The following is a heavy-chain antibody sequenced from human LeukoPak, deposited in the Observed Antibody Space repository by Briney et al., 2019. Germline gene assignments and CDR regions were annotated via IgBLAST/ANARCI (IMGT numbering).Heavy chain of an antibody. V-gene: IGHV4-34*01. Sequence: SETLSLTCAVYGGSFSGYYWSWIRQSPGKGLEWIGEINHSGSTNYNPSLKSRVTISVDTSKNQFSLKLSSVTAADTAVYYCARGKDYYDSSGYYYWGQGTLVTVSS. CDR1: GGSFSGYY. CDR2: INHSGST. J-gene: IGHJ4*02. D-gene: IGHD3-22*01. CDR3: ARGKDYYDSSGYYY.